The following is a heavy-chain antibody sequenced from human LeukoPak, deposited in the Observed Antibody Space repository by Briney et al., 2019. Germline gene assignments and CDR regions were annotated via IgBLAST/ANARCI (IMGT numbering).Heavy chain of an antibody. CDR1: GFTFSSYA. V-gene: IGHV3-23*01. J-gene: IGHJ4*02. D-gene: IGHD2-8*01. Sequence: PGGSLRLSCAASGFTFSSYAMTWVRQAPGKGLDWVSAISDTGGSTYDADSVKGRFTISRDNTKNTLYLQMNSLRAEDTAIYYCAKDTSIGRYCTNGVCSPFDYWGRGTLVSVSS. CDR3: AKDTSIGRYCTNGVCSPFDY. CDR2: ISDTGGST.